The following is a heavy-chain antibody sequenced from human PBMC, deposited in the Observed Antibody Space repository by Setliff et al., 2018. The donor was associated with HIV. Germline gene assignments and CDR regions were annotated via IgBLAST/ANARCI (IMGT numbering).Heavy chain of an antibody. CDR3: ARDNVDSDSRTYLHH. Sequence: ASVKVSCKASGYTFTSYDINWVRQATGQGLEWMGWMNPESGNTGYAQKFRGRVTITADKSTSTAYMELSSLTSDDAAVYFCARDNVDSDSRTYLHHWGQGTLVTV. J-gene: IGHJ5*02. CDR2: MNPESGNT. D-gene: IGHD3-22*01. V-gene: IGHV1-8*01. CDR1: GYTFTSYD.